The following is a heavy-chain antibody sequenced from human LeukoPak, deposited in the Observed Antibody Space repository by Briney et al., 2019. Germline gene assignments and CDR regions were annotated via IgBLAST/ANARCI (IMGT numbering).Heavy chain of an antibody. CDR1: GGTFSSYA. CDR2: IIPIFGTA. D-gene: IGHD3-10*01. V-gene: IGHV1-69*13. J-gene: IGHJ6*03. CDR3: ASGPQPFYYYYMDV. Sequence: ASVKVSYKASGGTFSSYAISWVRQAPGQGLEWMGGIIPIFGTANYAQKFQGRVTITADESTSTAYMELSSLRSEDTAVYYCASGPQPFYYYYMDVWGKGTTVTVSS.